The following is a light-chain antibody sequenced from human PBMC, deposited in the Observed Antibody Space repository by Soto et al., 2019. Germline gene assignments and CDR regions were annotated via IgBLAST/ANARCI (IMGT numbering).Light chain of an antibody. J-gene: IGLJ3*02. Sequence: QSALTQPASVSGSPGQSITISCTGTSSDVGSYNLVSWYQQHPGKAPKFMIYEVTKRPSGVSNRFSGSKSGNTASLTISGLHAEDEADYYCCSYAGSFTWVFGGGTKLTVL. CDR2: EVT. CDR3: CSYAGSFTWV. CDR1: SSDVGSYNL. V-gene: IGLV2-23*02.